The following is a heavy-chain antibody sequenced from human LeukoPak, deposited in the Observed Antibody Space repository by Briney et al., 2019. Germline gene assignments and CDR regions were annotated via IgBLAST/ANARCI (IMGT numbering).Heavy chain of an antibody. J-gene: IGHJ4*02. V-gene: IGHV4-61*01. CDR3: GRTEYYFDY. Sequence: SDTLSLTCTVSGCSISSRSYYWIWIRQPPGKGLEWIGCIYYSGSTNYNPSLKSRVTMSADTSKNQFSLKLSSVTAADTAVYYCGRTEYYFDYWGQGTLVTVSS. CDR2: IYYSGST. CDR1: GCSISSRSYY. D-gene: IGHD3-10*01.